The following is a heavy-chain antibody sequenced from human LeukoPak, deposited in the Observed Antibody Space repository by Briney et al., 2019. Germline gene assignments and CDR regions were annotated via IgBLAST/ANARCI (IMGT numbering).Heavy chain of an antibody. CDR3: ARGSQPAGDY. D-gene: IGHD2-15*01. V-gene: IGHV4-34*01. CDR1: GGSFSGYY. CDR2: INHSGST. Sequence: PSETLSLTCAVYGGSFSGYYWSWIRQPPGKGLEWIGEINHSGSTNYNPSLKSRVTISIDTSKNQFSLKLSSVTAADTAVYYCARGSQPAGDYWGQGTLVTVSS. J-gene: IGHJ4*02.